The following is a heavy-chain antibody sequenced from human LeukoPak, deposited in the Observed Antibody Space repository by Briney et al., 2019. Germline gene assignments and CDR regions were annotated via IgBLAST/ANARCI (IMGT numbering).Heavy chain of an antibody. V-gene: IGHV1-24*01. CDR3: ATGEGGRWLQLSPIFDY. Sequence: ASVKVSCKVSGYTLTELSMHWVRQAPGKGREWMGGFDSEDGETIYAQKFQGRVTMSEDTSTDTAYMELRSLRSEDTAVYYCATGEGGRWLQLSPIFDYWGQGTLVTVSS. J-gene: IGHJ4*02. D-gene: IGHD5-24*01. CDR2: FDSEDGET. CDR1: GYTLTELS.